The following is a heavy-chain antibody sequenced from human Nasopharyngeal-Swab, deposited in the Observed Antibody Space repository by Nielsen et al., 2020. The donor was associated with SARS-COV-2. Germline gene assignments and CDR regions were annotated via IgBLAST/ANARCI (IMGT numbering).Heavy chain of an antibody. V-gene: IGHV3-11*01. CDR2: ISSSGSTI. D-gene: IGHD6-13*01. CDR3: ARGLPGIADSPSLFDP. J-gene: IGHJ5*02. Sequence: GGSLRLSCAASGFTFSNAWMSWVRQAPGKGLEWVSYISSSGSTIYYADSVKGRFTISRYNAKNSLYLQMNSLRAEDTAVYYCARGLPGIADSPSLFDPWGQGTLVTVSS. CDR1: GFTFSNAW.